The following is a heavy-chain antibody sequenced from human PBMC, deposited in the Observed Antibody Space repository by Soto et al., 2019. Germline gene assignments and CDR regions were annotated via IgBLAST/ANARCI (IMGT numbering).Heavy chain of an antibody. CDR1: GFTFSSYA. CDR2: ISGSGGST. CDR3: AKSRGSYFAWFPDAFDI. V-gene: IGHV3-23*01. D-gene: IGHD3-9*01. J-gene: IGHJ3*02. Sequence: EVQLLESGGGLVQPGGSLRLSCAASGFTFSSYAMSWVRQAPGKGLEWVSAISGSGGSTYYADSVKGRFTISRDNSKNTLYLQMNSLRAEDTAVYYCAKSRGSYFAWFPDAFDIWGQGTMVTVSS.